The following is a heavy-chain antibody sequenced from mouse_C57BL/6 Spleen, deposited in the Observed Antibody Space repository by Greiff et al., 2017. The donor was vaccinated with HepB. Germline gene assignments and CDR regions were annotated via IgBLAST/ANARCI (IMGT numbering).Heavy chain of an antibody. CDR2: INPGSGGT. CDR1: GYAFTNYL. V-gene: IGHV1-54*01. CDR3: ARQNWDVGY. D-gene: IGHD4-1*01. J-gene: IGHJ2*01. Sequence: VQLQESGAELVRPGTSVKVSCKASGYAFTNYLIEWVKQRPGQGLEWIGVINPGSGGTNYNEKFKGKATLTADKSSSTAYMQLSSLTSEDSAVYFCARQNWDVGYWGQGTTLTVSS.